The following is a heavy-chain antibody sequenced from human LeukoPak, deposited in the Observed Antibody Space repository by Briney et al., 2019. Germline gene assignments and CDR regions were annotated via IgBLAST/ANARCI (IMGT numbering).Heavy chain of an antibody. Sequence: SETLSLTCSVSGGSISSCTYSWGWIRQPPGKGLEWIGSFSCSGSTYYNPSLKSRVTISVDTSKNQFSLKLSSVTAADTAVYYCARLPTVTFFDYWGQGTLVTVSS. J-gene: IGHJ4*02. D-gene: IGHD4-17*01. CDR3: ARLPTVTFFDY. CDR2: FSCSGST. CDR1: GGSISSCTYS. V-gene: IGHV4-39*01.